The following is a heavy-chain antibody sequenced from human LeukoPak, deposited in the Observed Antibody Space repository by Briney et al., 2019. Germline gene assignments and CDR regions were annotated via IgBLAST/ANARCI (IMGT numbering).Heavy chain of an antibody. CDR2: ISYDGSNK. Sequence: PGGSLRLSCAASGFTFSSYGIHWVRQAPGKGLEWVAVISYDGSNKYYADSVKGRFTISRDNSKNTLYLQMNSLRAEDTAVYYCAKTGPGQFDYWGQGTLVTVSS. J-gene: IGHJ4*02. CDR1: GFTFSSYG. D-gene: IGHD1-14*01. V-gene: IGHV3-30*18. CDR3: AKTGPGQFDY.